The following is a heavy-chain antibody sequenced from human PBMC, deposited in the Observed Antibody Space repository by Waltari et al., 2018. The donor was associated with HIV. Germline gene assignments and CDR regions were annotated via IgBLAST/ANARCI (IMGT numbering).Heavy chain of an antibody. J-gene: IGHJ5*02. D-gene: IGHD4-17*01. CDR3: ARKRPGPSTVVTPAGWFDP. CDR1: GGSFSGYY. CDR2: INHRGST. V-gene: IGHV4-34*01. Sequence: QVQLQQWGAGLLKPSETLSLTCAVYGGSFSGYYWSWIRQPPGKGLEWIGEINHRGSTNYNPSLKSRVTISVDTAKNQFSLKLSSVTAADTAVYYCARKRPGPSTVVTPAGWFDPWGQGTLVTVSS.